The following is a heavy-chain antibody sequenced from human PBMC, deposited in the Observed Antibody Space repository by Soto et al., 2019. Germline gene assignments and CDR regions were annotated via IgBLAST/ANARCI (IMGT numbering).Heavy chain of an antibody. Sequence: SETLSLTCSVSGGSVNSYYWSWIRQPPGKGLEWIGNIYYSGSTNYNPSLKSRVTISVDTSKNQLSLRLSSVTAADTAVYYCARQGYSSGWSSFDYWGQGTLVTVSS. CDR3: ARQGYSSGWSSFDY. CDR2: IYYSGST. D-gene: IGHD6-19*01. V-gene: IGHV4-59*08. J-gene: IGHJ4*02. CDR1: GGSVNSYY.